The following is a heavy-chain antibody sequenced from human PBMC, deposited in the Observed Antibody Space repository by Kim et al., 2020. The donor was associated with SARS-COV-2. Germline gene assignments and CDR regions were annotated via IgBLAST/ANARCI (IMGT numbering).Heavy chain of an antibody. J-gene: IGHJ4*02. D-gene: IGHD3-16*01. Sequence: STNSNPPLMRRVTISVDTSKNQFSLKLSSVTAADTAVYYCASGSGGVERYWGQGTLVTVSS. CDR2: ST. CDR3: ASGSGGVERY. V-gene: IGHV4-59*09.